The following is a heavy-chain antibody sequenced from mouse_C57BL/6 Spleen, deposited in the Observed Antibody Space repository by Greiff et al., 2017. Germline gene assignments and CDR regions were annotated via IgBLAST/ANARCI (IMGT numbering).Heavy chain of an antibody. J-gene: IGHJ2*01. Sequence: EVMLVESGPGMVKPSQSLSLTCTVTGYSITSGYDWHWIRHFPGNKLEWMGYISYSGSTNYNPSLKSRISITHDTSKNHFFLKLNSVTTEDTATYYCAREYYGPFDYWGQGTTLTVSS. CDR3: AREYYGPFDY. CDR2: ISYSGST. D-gene: IGHD1-2*01. V-gene: IGHV3-1*01. CDR1: GYSITSGYD.